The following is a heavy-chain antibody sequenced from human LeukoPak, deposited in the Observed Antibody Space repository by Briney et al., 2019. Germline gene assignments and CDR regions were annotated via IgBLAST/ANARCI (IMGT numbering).Heavy chain of an antibody. CDR1: GGSFSGYY. Sequence: SETLSLTCAVYGGSFSGYYWSWIRQPPGKGLEWIGEINHSGSTNYNPSLKSRVTISVDTSKNQFSLKLSSVTAADTAVYYCARERGYCSSSSCYTSDAFDIWGQGTMVTVSS. CDR2: INHSGST. D-gene: IGHD2-2*02. J-gene: IGHJ3*02. CDR3: ARERGYCSSSSCYTSDAFDI. V-gene: IGHV4-34*01.